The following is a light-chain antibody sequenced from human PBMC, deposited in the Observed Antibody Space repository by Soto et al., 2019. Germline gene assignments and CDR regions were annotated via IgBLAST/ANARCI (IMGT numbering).Light chain of an antibody. V-gene: IGKV3-20*01. J-gene: IGKJ1*01. CDR3: QQYGSSPHT. CDR1: QSGSSSH. CDR2: GAC. Sequence: IVLTQATGTLSLSPEERGTLSCRASQSGSSSHLVWYQQRPGQAPRLLIYGACTSATGITARFSGSVSGTDFAVTISRLESEDLAVYEWQQYGSSPHTFGQGTKVDSK.